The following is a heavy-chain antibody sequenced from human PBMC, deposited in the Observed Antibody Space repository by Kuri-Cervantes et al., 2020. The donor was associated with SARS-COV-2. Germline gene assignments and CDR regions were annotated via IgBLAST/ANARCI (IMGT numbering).Heavy chain of an antibody. CDR2: IIPIFGTA. CDR3: ASGKMGWAYFDY. V-gene: IGHV1-69*06. CDR1: GYTFTSYG. D-gene: IGHD2-21*01. Sequence: SVKVSCKASGYTFTSYGISWVRQAPGQGLEWMGRIIPIFGTANYAQKFQGRVTITADKSTSTAYMELSSLRSEDMAVYYCASGKMGWAYFDYCGQGTLVVASS. J-gene: IGHJ4*02.